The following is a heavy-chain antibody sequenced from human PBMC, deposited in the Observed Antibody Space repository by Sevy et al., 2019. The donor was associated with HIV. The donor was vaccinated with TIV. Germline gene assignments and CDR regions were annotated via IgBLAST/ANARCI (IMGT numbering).Heavy chain of an antibody. J-gene: IGHJ4*02. Sequence: GGSLRLSCAASGFSFSSYGMHWVRQAPGKGLEWVALVWYDGSDKYYADSVMGRFTISRDNSKNTLYLQMNSLRVEDTAVYYCARDSGLQLFRYWGQGTLVTVSS. CDR3: ARDSGLQLFRY. D-gene: IGHD1-1*01. V-gene: IGHV3-33*01. CDR2: VWYDGSDK. CDR1: GFSFSSYG.